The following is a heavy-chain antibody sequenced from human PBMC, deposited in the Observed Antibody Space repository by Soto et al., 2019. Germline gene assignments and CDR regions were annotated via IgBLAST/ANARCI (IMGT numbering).Heavy chain of an antibody. V-gene: IGHV4-61*08. CDR2: ISNTGST. Sequence: PSETMSVTCPVSGGSISYGVSYWSWIRQSPREGLEWIGHISNTGSTSYNPSLKSRVTISLDSSRNQFSLKMSSVTAADTAVYYCARDYSSDWFGHWGRGTLVTVSS. J-gene: IGHJ5*02. CDR3: ARDYSSDWFGH. D-gene: IGHD6-19*01. CDR1: GGSISYGVSY.